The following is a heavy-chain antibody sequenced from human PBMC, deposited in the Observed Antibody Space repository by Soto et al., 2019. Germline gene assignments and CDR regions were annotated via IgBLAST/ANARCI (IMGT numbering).Heavy chain of an antibody. J-gene: IGHJ4*02. D-gene: IGHD6-13*01. V-gene: IGHV1-69*13. CDR2: IIPIFGTA. CDR1: GGTFSSYA. Sequence: ASVKVSCKASGGTFSSYAISWVRQAPGQGLGWMGGIIPIFGTANYAQKFQGRVTITADESTSTAYMELSSLRSEDTAVYYCAREQQLARFDYWGQGTLVTVSS. CDR3: AREQQLARFDY.